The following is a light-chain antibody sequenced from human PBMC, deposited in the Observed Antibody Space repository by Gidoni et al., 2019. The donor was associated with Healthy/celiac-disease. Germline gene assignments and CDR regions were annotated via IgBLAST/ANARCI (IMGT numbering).Light chain of an antibody. CDR2: AAS. V-gene: IGKV1-8*01. J-gene: IGKJ3*01. CDR1: QGISSY. CDR3: QQYYSYPFT. Sequence: AIRMTQSPSSFSASTGDRVTITCRARQGISSYFAWYQHKPRKAPKLLLYAASTLQIGVPSRFSGSGSGTDFTLTISCLQSEDFATYYCQQYYSYPFTFGPXTKVDIK.